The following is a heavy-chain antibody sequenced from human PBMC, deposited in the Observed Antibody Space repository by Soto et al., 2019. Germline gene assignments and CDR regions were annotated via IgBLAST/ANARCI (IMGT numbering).Heavy chain of an antibody. CDR2: INPKSGGT. J-gene: IGHJ5*02. CDR3: ARGVVGAAAPWFDP. V-gene: IGHV1-2*04. Sequence: QVPLVQSGAEVKKPGASVRVSCKASGFTFSDYNIHWVRQAPGQGLEWMGWINPKSGGTNSAQKFQDWVTMTRDTSISTAYMELSRLKADDTAVYYCARGVVGAAAPWFDPWGQGTLVTVSS. CDR1: GFTFSDYN. D-gene: IGHD2-15*01.